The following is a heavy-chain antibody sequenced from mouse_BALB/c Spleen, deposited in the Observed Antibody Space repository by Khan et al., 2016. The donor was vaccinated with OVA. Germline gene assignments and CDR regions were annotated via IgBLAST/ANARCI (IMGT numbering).Heavy chain of an antibody. J-gene: IGHJ3*01. D-gene: IGHD2-14*01. CDR2: IIPSNGYT. V-gene: IGHV1-4*01. CDR1: GYTFPNYT. Sequence: QVQLKESGAELARPGASVKMSCKASGYTFPNYTIHWVKQRPGQGLEWLGYIIPSNGYTNYNQKFKDKATLTADKSSSTAYMQLSSLTSDDSAVYYCAKEGSYYRSDGWFAYWGQGTLVTVSA. CDR3: AKEGSYYRSDGWFAY.